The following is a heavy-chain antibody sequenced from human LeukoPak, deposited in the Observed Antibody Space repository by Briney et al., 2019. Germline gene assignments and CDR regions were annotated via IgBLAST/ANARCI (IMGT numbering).Heavy chain of an antibody. D-gene: IGHD6-13*01. V-gene: IGHV3-30-3*01. CDR3: ARDGLAAAPPRYYYYMDV. CDR2: ISYDGSNK. Sequence: GRSLRLSCAASGFTFSSYAMHWVRQAPGKGLEWVAVISYDGSNKYYADSVKGRFTISRDNSKNTLYLQMNNLRAEDAAVYYCARDGLAAAPPRYYYYMDVWGKGTTVTVSS. CDR1: GFTFSSYA. J-gene: IGHJ6*03.